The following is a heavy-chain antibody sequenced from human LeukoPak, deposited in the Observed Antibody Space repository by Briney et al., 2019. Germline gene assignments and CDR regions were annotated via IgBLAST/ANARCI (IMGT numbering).Heavy chain of an antibody. CDR1: GGSISSYS. CDR3: TRVVSSSGWGTYSDY. V-gene: IGHV4-59*01. J-gene: IGHJ4*02. Sequence: SETLSPTCTVSGGSISSYSWSWIRQPPGKGLEWIGNIYYSGNTNYNPSLKSRVTISVDTSKNQFSLKLSSVTAADTAVYYCTRVVSSSGWGTYSDYWGQGTLVTVSS. D-gene: IGHD6-19*01. CDR2: IYYSGNT.